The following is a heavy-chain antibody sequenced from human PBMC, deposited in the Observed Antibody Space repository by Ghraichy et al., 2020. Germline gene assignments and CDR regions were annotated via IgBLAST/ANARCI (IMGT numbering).Heavy chain of an antibody. CDR2: ISSSSSYI. Sequence: GGSLRLSCAASGFTFSSYSMNWVRQAPGKGLEWVSSISSSSSYIYYADSVKGRFTISRDNAKNSLYLQMNSLRAEDTAVYYCARADYGDYVGGGWFDPWGQGTLVTVSS. D-gene: IGHD4-17*01. CDR3: ARADYGDYVGGGWFDP. CDR1: GFTFSSYS. J-gene: IGHJ5*02. V-gene: IGHV3-21*01.